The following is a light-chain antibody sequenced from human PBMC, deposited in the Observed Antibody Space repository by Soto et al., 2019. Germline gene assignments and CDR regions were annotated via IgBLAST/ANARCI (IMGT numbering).Light chain of an antibody. V-gene: IGLV2-14*01. CDR2: DVS. CDR1: SSDVGGYNY. J-gene: IGLJ1*01. CDR3: SSYTSSTTYF. Sequence: SVLTQPASVSASPGQSIAISCTGTSSDVGGYNYVSWYQQHPGKAPKLMIYDVSYRPSGVSNRFSGSKSGNTASLTISGLQAEDEADYYCSSYTSSTTYFFGTGTKVTVL.